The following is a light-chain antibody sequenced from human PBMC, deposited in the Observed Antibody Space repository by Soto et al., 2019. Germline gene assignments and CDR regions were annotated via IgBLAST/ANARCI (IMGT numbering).Light chain of an antibody. Sequence: QSALTQPASVSGSPGQSFTVSCTGTSSDIGGYNYVSWYQHHPGKAPQLIIYEVNLRPSGVSDRFSASKSGDTASLTISGLQAGDEADYYCCSYSTSNTHNYVFGTGTKVTVL. CDR2: EVN. J-gene: IGLJ1*01. V-gene: IGLV2-14*01. CDR1: SSDIGGYNY. CDR3: CSYSTSNTHNYV.